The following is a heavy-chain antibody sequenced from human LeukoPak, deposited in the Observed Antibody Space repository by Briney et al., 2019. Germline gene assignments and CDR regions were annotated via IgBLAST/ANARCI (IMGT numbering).Heavy chain of an antibody. J-gene: IGHJ5*02. D-gene: IGHD3-10*01. CDR2: FHNSRTT. CDR3: ARGHLGLSP. CDR1: GGSISGYS. V-gene: IGHV4-59*01. Sequence: SETLSLTCTVSGGSISGYSWTWVRQPPGQGLEWIGYFHNSRTTSYNPSLTGRVIISVDTAMDQISLKLNSVTAADTAVYYCARGHLGLSPWGQGTLVTVSS.